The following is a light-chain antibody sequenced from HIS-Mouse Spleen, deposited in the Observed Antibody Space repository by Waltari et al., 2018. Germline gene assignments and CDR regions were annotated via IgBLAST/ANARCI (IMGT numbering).Light chain of an antibody. Sequence: QSALTQPRSVSGSPGQSVTISCTGTSSDVGGYNYVSWYPQHPGKAPQLMIYDVSKRTSGVPDRFSGSKSGNTASLTISGLQAEDEADYYCCSYAGSYTWVFGGGTKLTVL. J-gene: IGLJ3*02. V-gene: IGLV2-11*01. CDR3: CSYAGSYTWV. CDR1: SSDVGGYNY. CDR2: DVS.